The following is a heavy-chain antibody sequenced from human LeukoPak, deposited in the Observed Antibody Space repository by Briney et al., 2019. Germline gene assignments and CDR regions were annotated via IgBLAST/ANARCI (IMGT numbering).Heavy chain of an antibody. J-gene: IGHJ4*02. CDR1: GFTFSSYA. D-gene: IGHD3-22*01. CDR2: ISGSGGST. Sequence: GGSLRLSCAASGFTFSSYAMSWVRQAPGKGLEWVSAISGSGGSTYYADSVKGRFTISRDNSKNTLYLQMNSLRAEDTAVYYCARGRGGSSGYLDYWGQGTLVTVSS. CDR3: ARGRGGSSGYLDY. V-gene: IGHV3-23*01.